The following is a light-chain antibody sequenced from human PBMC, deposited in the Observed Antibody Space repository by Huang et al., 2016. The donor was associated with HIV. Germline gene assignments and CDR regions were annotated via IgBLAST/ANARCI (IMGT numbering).Light chain of an antibody. CDR1: QSVLYSSNNKNY. CDR3: QQYYSTPLT. V-gene: IGKV4-1*01. CDR2: WAS. Sequence: DIVMTQSPDSLAVSLGERATINCQSSQSVLYSSNNKNYLAWYQQKPGQPPKLLIYWASTRESGVPDRFSGSGSGTDFTLTISRLQAEDVAVYYCQQYYSTPLTFGGGTKVEIK. J-gene: IGKJ4*01.